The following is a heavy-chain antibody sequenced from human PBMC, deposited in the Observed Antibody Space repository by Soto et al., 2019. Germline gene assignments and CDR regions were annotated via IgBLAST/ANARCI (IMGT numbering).Heavy chain of an antibody. CDR2: IYWDDDK. CDR1: GFSLSTSGVG. CDR3: ARESVRGVLNAWFDP. Sequence: SGPTLVNPTQTLTLTCTFSGFSLSTSGVGVGWIRQPPGKALEWLALIYWDDDKRYSPSLKSRLTIPKDTSKNQVVLTMTNMDPVDTATYYCARESVRGVLNAWFDPWGQGTLVTVSS. J-gene: IGHJ5*02. V-gene: IGHV2-5*02. D-gene: IGHD3-10*01.